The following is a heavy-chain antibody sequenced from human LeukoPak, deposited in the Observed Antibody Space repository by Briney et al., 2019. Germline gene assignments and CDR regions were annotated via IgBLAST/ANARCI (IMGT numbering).Heavy chain of an antibody. V-gene: IGHV3-30*02. D-gene: IGHD6-6*01. J-gene: IGHJ6*03. Sequence: GGSLRLSCAASGFTFSSYGMHWVRQAPGKGLEWVAFIRYDGSNKYYADSVKGRFTISRDNAKNSLYLQMNSLRAEDTAVYYCARDWREYSSSSPYYYYYMDVWGKGTTVTVSS. CDR3: ARDWREYSSSSPYYYYYMDV. CDR2: IRYDGSNK. CDR1: GFTFSSYG.